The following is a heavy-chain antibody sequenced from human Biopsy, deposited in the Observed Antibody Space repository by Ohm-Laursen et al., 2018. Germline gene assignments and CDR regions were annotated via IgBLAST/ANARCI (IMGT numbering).Heavy chain of an antibody. CDR2: IDPNSDDT. V-gene: IGHV1-2*06. Sequence: ASVKVSCKASGYTFTGHSCHWVRQAPGQRLEWVGRIDPNSDDTKYAQKFQGRIAMTTDTSITTAYLEVSSLTSDDAAVYFCARASAYGVSDVWGQGTIVTVSS. CDR3: ARASAYGVSDV. D-gene: IGHD4/OR15-4a*01. J-gene: IGHJ3*01. CDR1: GYTFTGHS.